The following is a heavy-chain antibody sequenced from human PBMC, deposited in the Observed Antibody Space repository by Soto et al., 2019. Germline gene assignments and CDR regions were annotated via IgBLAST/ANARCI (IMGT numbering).Heavy chain of an antibody. CDR1: GGSFSGYY. CDR2: INHSGST. Sequence: SGTLSLTCAVYGGSFSGYYWSWIRQPPGKGLEWIGEINHSGSTNYNPSLKSRVTISVDTSRNQFSLKLSSVTAADTAVYYCARGRRTAVTIDYWGQGTLVTVS. V-gene: IGHV4-34*01. CDR3: ARGRRTAVTIDY. J-gene: IGHJ4*02. D-gene: IGHD4-17*01.